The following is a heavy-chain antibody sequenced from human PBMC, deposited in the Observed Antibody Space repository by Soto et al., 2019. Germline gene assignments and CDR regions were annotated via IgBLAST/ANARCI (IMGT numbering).Heavy chain of an antibody. D-gene: IGHD3-9*01. Sequence: AAVKVSCKASGYTFTAFYMNWVRQAPGQGLEWMGWVNPNTGVTKYAQKFQGRVTMTRDTSINTAYMELSGLTSDDTAVYYCTTLRLDPWGQGTLVTVSS. CDR1: GYTFTAFY. V-gene: IGHV1-2*02. CDR3: TTLRLDP. J-gene: IGHJ5*02. CDR2: VNPNTGVT.